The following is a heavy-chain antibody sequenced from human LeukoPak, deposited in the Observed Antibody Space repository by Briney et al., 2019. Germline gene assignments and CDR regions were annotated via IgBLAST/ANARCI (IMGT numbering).Heavy chain of an antibody. J-gene: IGHJ5*02. D-gene: IGHD1-1*01. Sequence: ASVKVSCKASGYTFITYGINWVRQAPGQGLEWMGWISAYNGNTNYAQKFQGRVTMTTDTSTRTAYMELRSLRSDDTAVYYCARGGRLEPFRFDPWGQGTLVTVSS. CDR1: GYTFITYG. CDR3: ARGGRLEPFRFDP. CDR2: ISAYNGNT. V-gene: IGHV1-18*01.